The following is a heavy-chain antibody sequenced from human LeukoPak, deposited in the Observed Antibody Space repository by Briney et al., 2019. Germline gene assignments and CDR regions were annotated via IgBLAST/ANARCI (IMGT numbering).Heavy chain of an antibody. J-gene: IGHJ5*02. CDR2: ISGSGGST. CDR1: GFTFSSYA. Sequence: PGGSLRLSCVASGFTFSSYAMSWVRQAPGKGLEWVSAISGSGGSTYYADSVKGRFTISRDNSKNTLYLQMNSLRAEDTAVYYCAKDPMWFGELDWFDPWGQGTLVTVSS. CDR3: AKDPMWFGELDWFDP. V-gene: IGHV3-23*01. D-gene: IGHD3-10*01.